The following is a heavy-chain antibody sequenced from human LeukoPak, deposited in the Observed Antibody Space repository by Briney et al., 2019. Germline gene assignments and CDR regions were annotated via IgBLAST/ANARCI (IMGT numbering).Heavy chain of an antibody. J-gene: IGHJ4*02. D-gene: IGHD5-24*01. CDR3: AKDRGDGYNSGYFVY. CDR2: IYTSGGT. CDR1: GDSISSGNYY. V-gene: IGHV4-61*02. Sequence: SQTLSLTCTVSGDSISSGNYYWGWIRQPAGKGLEWIGRIYTSGGTDYNPSLKSRVTISVDTSKNQFSLKLSSVTAADAAVYYCAKDRGDGYNSGYFVYWGQGTLVTVSS.